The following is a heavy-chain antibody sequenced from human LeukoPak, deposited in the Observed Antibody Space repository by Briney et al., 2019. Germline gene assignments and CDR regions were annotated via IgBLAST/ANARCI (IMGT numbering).Heavy chain of an antibody. V-gene: IGHV3-23*01. J-gene: IGHJ6*03. Sequence: GGSLRPSCAASGFTFSSYAMSWVRQAPGKGLEWVSAISGSGGSTYYADSVKGRFTISRDNSKNTLYLQMNSLRAEDTAVYYCARAPGWNYGYYMDVWGKGTTVTVSS. CDR1: GFTFSSYA. CDR2: ISGSGGST. D-gene: IGHD1-7*01. CDR3: ARAPGWNYGYYMDV.